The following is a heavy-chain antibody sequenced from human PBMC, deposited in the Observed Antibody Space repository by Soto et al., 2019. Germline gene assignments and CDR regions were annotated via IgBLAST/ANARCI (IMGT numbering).Heavy chain of an antibody. CDR1: GASISGYY. Sequence: SETLSLTCTVSGASISGYYWSWIRKSAGKGLEWIGRIYATGTTDYNPSLKSRVMMSVDTSKKQFSLRLRSVTAADTAVYYCARLDYGVSAFDLWGRGTLVTVSS. J-gene: IGHJ4*02. V-gene: IGHV4-4*07. CDR3: ARLDYGVSAFDL. D-gene: IGHD4-17*01. CDR2: IYATGTT.